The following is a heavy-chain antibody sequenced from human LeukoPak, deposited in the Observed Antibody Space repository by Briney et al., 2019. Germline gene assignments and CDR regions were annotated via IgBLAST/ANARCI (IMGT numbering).Heavy chain of an antibody. V-gene: IGHV1-69*05. D-gene: IGHD6-13*01. Sequence: SVKVSCKASGGTFSSYAISWVRQAPGQGLEWMGGIITIFGTANYAQKFQGRVTITTDESTSTAYMELSSLRSEDTAVYYCARWGYSSSWYDYYMDVWGKGTTVTVSS. J-gene: IGHJ6*03. CDR2: IITIFGTA. CDR1: GGTFSSYA. CDR3: ARWGYSSSWYDYYMDV.